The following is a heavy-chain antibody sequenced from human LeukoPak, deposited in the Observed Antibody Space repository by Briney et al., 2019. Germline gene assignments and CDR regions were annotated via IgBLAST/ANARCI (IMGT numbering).Heavy chain of an antibody. J-gene: IGHJ5*02. D-gene: IGHD3-9*01. V-gene: IGHV4-39*07. Sequence: SETLSLTCTVSGASISNSTYYWGWIRQLPGKGLEWIGTIYYSGSTYYNPSLKSRATLSVDTSKNQVSLKLTSVTAADTAVYYCVRGLWLTEDGPLGNWFDPWGQGTLVTASS. CDR2: IYYSGST. CDR1: GASISNSTYY. CDR3: VRGLWLTEDGPLGNWFDP.